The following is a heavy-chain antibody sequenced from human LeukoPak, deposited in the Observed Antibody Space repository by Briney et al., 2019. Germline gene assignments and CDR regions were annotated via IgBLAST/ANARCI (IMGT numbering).Heavy chain of an antibody. Sequence: GGSLRLSCAASGFIFRNHVMHWVRQAPGKGLEWVAVISYDGSNKYYADSVKGRFTISRDNSKNTLYLQMNSLRAGDTAVYYCARMANYGDYLFDYWGQGTLVTVSS. CDR2: ISYDGSNK. CDR1: GFIFRNHV. V-gene: IGHV3-30*19. J-gene: IGHJ4*02. D-gene: IGHD4-17*01. CDR3: ARMANYGDYLFDY.